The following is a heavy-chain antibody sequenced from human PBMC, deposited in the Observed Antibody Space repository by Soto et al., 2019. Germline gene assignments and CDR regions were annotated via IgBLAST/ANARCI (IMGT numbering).Heavy chain of an antibody. D-gene: IGHD6-19*01. CDR1: GFTFSSYA. Sequence: EVQLLESGGGLVQPGGSLRLSCAASGFTFSSYAMSWVRQAPGKGLEWVSAISGSGGTTYYADSVKGRFTFSRDNFKNTMYLQMNSLRAEDTAVYYCAKTANGWCCAFDIWGQGTMVTVSS. V-gene: IGHV3-23*01. J-gene: IGHJ3*02. CDR3: AKTANGWCCAFDI. CDR2: ISGSGGTT.